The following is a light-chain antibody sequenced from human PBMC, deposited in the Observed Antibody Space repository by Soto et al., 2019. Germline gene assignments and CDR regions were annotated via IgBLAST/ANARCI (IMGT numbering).Light chain of an antibody. V-gene: IGLV1-47*01. CDR1: SSNIGSNY. CDR3: AAWDDSLSGHVV. CDR2: RNN. J-gene: IGLJ2*01. Sequence: QPVLTQPPSASGTPGQRVTISCSGSSSNIGSNYVYWYQHLPGTAPKLLIYRNNQRPSGVPDRFSGSKSGTSASLAISGLRSEDEADYYCAAWDDSLSGHVVFGGGTKLTVL.